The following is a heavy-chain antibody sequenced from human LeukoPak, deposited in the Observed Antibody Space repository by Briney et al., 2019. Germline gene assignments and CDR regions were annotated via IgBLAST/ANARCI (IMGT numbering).Heavy chain of an antibody. D-gene: IGHD6-13*01. CDR3: ARVGPQQLVPFYYYGMDV. CDR1: GGTFSSYA. V-gene: IGHV1-69*06. J-gene: IGHJ6*04. Sequence: SVKVSCKASGGTFSSYAISWVRQAPGQGLDWMGGIIPIFGTANYAQKFQGRVTITADKSTSTAYMELSSLRSEDTAVYYCARVGPQQLVPFYYYGMDVWGKGTTVTVSS. CDR2: IIPIFGTA.